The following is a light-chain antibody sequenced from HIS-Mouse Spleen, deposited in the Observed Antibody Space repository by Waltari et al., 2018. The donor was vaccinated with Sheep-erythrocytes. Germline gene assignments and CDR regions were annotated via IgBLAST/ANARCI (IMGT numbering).Light chain of an antibody. CDR2: LDSDGSH. J-gene: IGLJ2*01. CDR3: QTWGTGSVV. Sequence: QLVLTQSPSASASLGASVKLTCTLSSGHSSYAIAWHQQQPEKGPRYLVKLDSDGSHSKGDGFPDRFSGSSSGAERYLTISSLQSEDEADYYCQTWGTGSVVFGGGTKLTVL. CDR1: SGHSSYA. V-gene: IGLV4-69*01.